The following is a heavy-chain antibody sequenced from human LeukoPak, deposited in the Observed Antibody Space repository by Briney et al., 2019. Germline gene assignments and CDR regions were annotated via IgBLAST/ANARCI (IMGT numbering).Heavy chain of an antibody. CDR3: AKKPFYGSGSPSYAMDG. Sequence: GRSLTLSCAASGFTFSSYGMHWVRQAPGKGLEWVAVISNDGNHEFYADSVKGRFTISRDNSKSTLYLQMNSLRAEDTAVYYCAKKPFYGSGSPSYAMDGWGKGTTVTVSS. V-gene: IGHV3-30*18. CDR1: GFTFSSYG. CDR2: ISNDGNHE. D-gene: IGHD3-10*01. J-gene: IGHJ6*04.